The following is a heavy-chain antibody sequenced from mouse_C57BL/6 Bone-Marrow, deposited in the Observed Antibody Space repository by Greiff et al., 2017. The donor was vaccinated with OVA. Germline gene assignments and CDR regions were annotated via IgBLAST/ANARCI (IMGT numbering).Heavy chain of an antibody. D-gene: IGHD3-2*02. V-gene: IGHV1-80*01. J-gene: IGHJ4*01. CDR2: IYPGDGDP. CDR1: GYAFSSSW. CDR3: ARGGSSCLYAMDY. Sequence: QVQLQQSGAELVKPGASVKISCKASGYAFSSSWMNWVKQRPGKGLEWIGQIYPGDGDPNYNGKFKGKATLTADKSSSPAYMQLSSLTSEDSAVYFGARGGSSCLYAMDYWGQGTSVTVSS.